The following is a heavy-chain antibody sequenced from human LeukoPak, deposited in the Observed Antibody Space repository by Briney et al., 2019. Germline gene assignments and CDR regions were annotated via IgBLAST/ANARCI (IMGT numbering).Heavy chain of an antibody. Sequence: GRSLRLSCAASGFTFSSYGMHWVRQAPGKGLEWVAVISYDGSNKYYADSVKGRFTISRDNSKNTLYLQMNSLRAEDTAVYYCAREAAGYGDSLYYFDYWGQGTLVTVSS. J-gene: IGHJ4*02. V-gene: IGHV3-30*03. CDR2: ISYDGSNK. CDR1: GFTFSSYG. CDR3: AREAAGYGDSLYYFDY. D-gene: IGHD4-17*01.